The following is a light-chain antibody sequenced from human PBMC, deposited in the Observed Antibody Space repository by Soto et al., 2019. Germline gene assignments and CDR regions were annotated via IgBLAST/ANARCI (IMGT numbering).Light chain of an antibody. Sequence: EIVLTQSPGTLSLSPGERATLSCRASQSVSNNYLAWYQQKPGQAPRLLIYGASNRATGFPDRFSGSGSGTDFTLTISRLEPDDFAVYYCQQYGSSGTFGQGTKVEIK. V-gene: IGKV3-20*01. CDR2: GAS. CDR1: QSVSNNY. J-gene: IGKJ1*01. CDR3: QQYGSSGT.